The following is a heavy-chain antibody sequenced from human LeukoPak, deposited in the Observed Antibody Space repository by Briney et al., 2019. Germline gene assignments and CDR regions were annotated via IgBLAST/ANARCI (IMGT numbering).Heavy chain of an antibody. CDR3: ARGWYSGSYYF. Sequence: PGGSLRLSSAASGFTFSSYWMHWVRQAPGKGLVWVSRINSDGSSTSYADSVKGRFTISRDNAKNTLYLQMNSLRAEDTAVYYCARGWYSGSYYFWGQGTLVTVSS. CDR2: INSDGSST. J-gene: IGHJ4*02. CDR1: GFTFSSYW. D-gene: IGHD1-26*01. V-gene: IGHV3-74*01.